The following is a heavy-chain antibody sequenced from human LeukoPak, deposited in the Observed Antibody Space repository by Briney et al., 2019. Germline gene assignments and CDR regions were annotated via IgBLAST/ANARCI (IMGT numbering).Heavy chain of an antibody. V-gene: IGHV3-23*01. Sequence: SGGSLRLSCAASGFTFSSYAMSWVRQAPGKGLEWVSAISGSGGSTYYADSVKGRFTISRDNSKNTLYLQMNSLRAEDTAVYYCAKDQVATILGYYYGMDVWGQGTTVTVSS. CDR3: AKDQVATILGYYYGMDV. CDR1: GFTFSSYA. CDR2: ISGSGGST. D-gene: IGHD5-12*01. J-gene: IGHJ6*02.